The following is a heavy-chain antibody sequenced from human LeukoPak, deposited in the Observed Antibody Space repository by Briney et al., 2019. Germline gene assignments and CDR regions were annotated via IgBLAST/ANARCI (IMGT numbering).Heavy chain of an antibody. V-gene: IGHV4-59*08. Sequence: SETLSLTCTVSGGTISRYYWSWIWQSPGGGLEWIGYIYSSGSTNSNPSLKSRVSISVDMSKNQFSLKLSSVTAADTAVYYCARHESAVGALFFWGQGTLVTVSS. J-gene: IGHJ4*02. D-gene: IGHD1-26*01. CDR1: GGTISRYY. CDR2: IYSSGST. CDR3: ARHESAVGALFF.